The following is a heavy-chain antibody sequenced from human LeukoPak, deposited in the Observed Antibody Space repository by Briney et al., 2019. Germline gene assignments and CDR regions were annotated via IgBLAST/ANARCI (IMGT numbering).Heavy chain of an antibody. J-gene: IGHJ6*02. CDR3: ARDPNGYYYGMDV. Sequence: PGGSLRLSCAASGFTFSSYGMHWVRQAPGKGLEWVAVIWYDGSNKYHADSVKGRFTISRDNSKNTLYLQMNSLRAEDTAVYYCARDPNGYYYGMDVWGQGTTVTVSS. CDR2: IWYDGSNK. V-gene: IGHV3-33*01. D-gene: IGHD2-8*01. CDR1: GFTFSSYG.